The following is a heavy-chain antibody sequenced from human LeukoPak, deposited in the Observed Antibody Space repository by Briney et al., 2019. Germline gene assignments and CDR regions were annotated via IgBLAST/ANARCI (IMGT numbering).Heavy chain of an antibody. CDR1: GFTFSSYG. J-gene: IGHJ5*02. CDR3: ARNSAAGTGDWFDP. D-gene: IGHD6-13*01. V-gene: IGHV3-30*03. CDR2: ISYDGSNK. Sequence: GGSLRLSCAASGFTFSSYGMHWVRQAPGKGLEWVAVISYDGSNKYYADSVKGRFTISRDNSKNTLYLQMNSLRAEDTAVYYCARNSAAGTGDWFDPWGQGTLVTVSS.